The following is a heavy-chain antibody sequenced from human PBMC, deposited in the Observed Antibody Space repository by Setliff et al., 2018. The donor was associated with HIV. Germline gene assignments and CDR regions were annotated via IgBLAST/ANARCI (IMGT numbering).Heavy chain of an antibody. V-gene: IGHV3-23*01. CDR1: GFTFSRYP. J-gene: IGHJ4*02. CDR3: TTIVGFCSSTRCYSDY. D-gene: IGHD2-2*01. CDR2: LSEGGYDT. Sequence: LRLSCAASGFTFSRYPMSWVRQAPGKGLEWVSSLSEGGYDTYYADSVKGRFTISRDNSKNTLYLQMNSLRAEDTAVYYCTTIVGFCSSTRCYSDYWGQGTLVTVSS.